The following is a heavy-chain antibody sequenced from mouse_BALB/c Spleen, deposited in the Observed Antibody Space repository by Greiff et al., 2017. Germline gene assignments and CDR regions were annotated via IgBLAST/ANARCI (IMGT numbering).Heavy chain of an antibody. D-gene: IGHD1-1*01. J-gene: IGHJ4*01. CDR3: VRQPITTVVAENYAMDY. Sequence: EVQRVESGGGLVQPKGSLKLSCAASGFTFNTYAMNWVRQAPGKGLEWVARIRSKSNNYATYYADSVKDRFTISRDDSQSMLYLQMNNLKTEDTAMYYCVRQPITTVVAENYAMDYWGQGTSVTVSS. CDR2: IRSKSNNYAT. V-gene: IGHV10-1*02. CDR1: GFTFNTYA.